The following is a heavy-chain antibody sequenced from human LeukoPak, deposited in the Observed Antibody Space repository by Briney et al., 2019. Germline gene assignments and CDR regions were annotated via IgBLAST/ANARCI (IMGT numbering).Heavy chain of an antibody. J-gene: IGHJ4*02. V-gene: IGHV3-73*01. D-gene: IGHD6-13*01. CDR1: GFTFSGSA. Sequence: GESLRLSCAASGFTFSGSAMHWVRQASGKGLEWVGRIRSKANSYATAYAASVKGRFTISRDDSKNTAYLQMNSLKTEDTAVYYCTNGRSSEPYSSSTSYWGQGTLVTVSS. CDR3: TNGRSSEPYSSSTSY. CDR2: IRSKANSYAT.